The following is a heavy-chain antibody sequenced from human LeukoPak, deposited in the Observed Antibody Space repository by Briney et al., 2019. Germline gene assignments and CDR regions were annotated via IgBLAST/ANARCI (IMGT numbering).Heavy chain of an antibody. V-gene: IGHV3-30*18. Sequence: PGRSLRLSCAASGFTFSSYGMHWVRQAPGEGLEWVAVISYDGSNKYYADSVKGRFTISRDNSKNTLYLQMNSLRAEDTAVYYCAKVEITMILTAPYYWGQGTLVTVSS. CDR3: AKVEITMILTAPYY. J-gene: IGHJ4*02. D-gene: IGHD3-22*01. CDR2: ISYDGSNK. CDR1: GFTFSSYG.